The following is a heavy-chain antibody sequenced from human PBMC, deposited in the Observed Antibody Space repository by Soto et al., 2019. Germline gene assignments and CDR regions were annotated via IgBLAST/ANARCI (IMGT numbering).Heavy chain of an antibody. J-gene: IGHJ4*02. Sequence: SETLSLTCTVSGGSISSYYWSWIRQPPGKGLEWIGYIYYSGSTNYNPSLKSRVTISVDTSKNQFSLKLSSVTAADTAVYYCAREELVPAARGGRHYFDYWGQGTLVTVSS. CDR2: IYYSGST. CDR3: AREELVPAARGGRHYFDY. D-gene: IGHD2-2*01. CDR1: GGSISSYY. V-gene: IGHV4-59*01.